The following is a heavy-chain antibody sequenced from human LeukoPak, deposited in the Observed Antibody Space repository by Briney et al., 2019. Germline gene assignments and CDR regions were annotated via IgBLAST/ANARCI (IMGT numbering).Heavy chain of an antibody. CDR2: ISGSGGST. CDR3: AKDGGSYLYDYVDRGYLDY. J-gene: IGHJ4*02. CDR1: GFTFSSYA. V-gene: IGHV3-23*01. D-gene: IGHD4-17*01. Sequence: PGGSLRLSCAASGFTFSSYAMSWVRQAPGKGLEWVSAISGSGGSTYYADSVKGRFTISRDNSKNTLYLQMNSLRAEDTAVYYCAKDGGSYLYDYVDRGYLDYWGQGTLVTVSS.